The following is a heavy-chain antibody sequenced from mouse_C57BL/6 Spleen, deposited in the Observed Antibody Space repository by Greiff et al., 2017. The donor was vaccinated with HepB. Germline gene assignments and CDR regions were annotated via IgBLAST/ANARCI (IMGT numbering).Heavy chain of an antibody. D-gene: IGHD1-1*02. CDR2: IYPGDGDT. J-gene: IGHJ4*01. CDR1: GYAFSSYW. V-gene: IGHV1-80*01. CDR3: ARPDYGYAMDY. Sequence: VQLVESGAELVKPGASVKISCKASGYAFSSYWMNWVKQRPGKGLEWIGQIYPGDGDTNYNGKFKGKATLTADKSSSTAYMQLSSLTSEDSAVYFCARPDYGYAMDYWGQGTSVTVSS.